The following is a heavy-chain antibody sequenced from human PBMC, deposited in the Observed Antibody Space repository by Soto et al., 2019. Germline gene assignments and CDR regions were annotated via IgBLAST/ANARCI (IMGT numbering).Heavy chain of an antibody. V-gene: IGHV4-34*01. Sequence: SETLSLTCAVYGGSFSGYYWSWIRQPPGKGLEWIGEINHSGSTNYNPSLKSRVHISVDTSKNQFSLKLSSVTAADTAVYYCAGKPRREYSGYDRKRRHYFDYWGQGTLVTVSS. D-gene: IGHD5-12*01. CDR1: GGSFSGYY. CDR2: INHSGST. CDR3: AGKPRREYSGYDRKRRHYFDY. J-gene: IGHJ4*02.